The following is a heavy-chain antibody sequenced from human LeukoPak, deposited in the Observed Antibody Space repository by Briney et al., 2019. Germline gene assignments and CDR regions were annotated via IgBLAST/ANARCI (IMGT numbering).Heavy chain of an antibody. CDR2: INHSGIT. V-gene: IGHV4-34*01. Sequence: KPSETLSLTCAVYGGSFSGYFWSWIRQPPGKGLEWIGEINHSGITYYNPSLKSRVTISVDTSKNQFSLMVTSVTAADTAVYYCARGQYRRDYWGQGTLVTVSS. J-gene: IGHJ4*02. D-gene: IGHD2/OR15-2a*01. CDR1: GGSFSGYF. CDR3: ARGQYRRDY.